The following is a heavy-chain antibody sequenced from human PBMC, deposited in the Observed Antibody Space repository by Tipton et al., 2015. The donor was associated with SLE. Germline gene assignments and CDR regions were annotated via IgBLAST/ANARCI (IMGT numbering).Heavy chain of an antibody. D-gene: IGHD3-10*01. CDR3: AREGIYYGSGTYWYFDL. J-gene: IGHJ2*01. V-gene: IGHV3-33*01. CDR1: GFTFSSYG. Sequence: SLRLSCAASGFTFSSYGMHWFRQAPGKGLEWVAVIWYDGSNKYYADSVKGRFTISRDNSKNTLYLQMNSLRAEDTAVYYCAREGIYYGSGTYWYFDLWGRGTLVTVSS. CDR2: IWYDGSNK.